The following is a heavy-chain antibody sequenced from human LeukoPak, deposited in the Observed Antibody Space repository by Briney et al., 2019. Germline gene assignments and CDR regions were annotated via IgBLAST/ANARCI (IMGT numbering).Heavy chain of an antibody. CDR3: ARDQYCSSTSCYLEFWFDP. Sequence: SVKVSCKASGGAFSSYAFSWVRQAPGQGLEWMGGIIPIFGTASYAQEFQGRVTITTDESTSTAYMELSSLRSEDTAVYYCARDQYCSSTSCYLEFWFDPWGQGTLVTVSS. CDR1: GGAFSSYA. V-gene: IGHV1-69*05. J-gene: IGHJ5*02. CDR2: IIPIFGTA. D-gene: IGHD2-2*01.